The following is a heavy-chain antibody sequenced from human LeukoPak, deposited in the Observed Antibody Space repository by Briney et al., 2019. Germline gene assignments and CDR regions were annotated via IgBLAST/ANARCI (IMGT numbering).Heavy chain of an antibody. J-gene: IGHJ5*02. CDR1: GASISTYY. V-gene: IGHV4-4*07. Sequence: SETLSLTCTVSGASISTYYWSWIRQPAGKGLEWLGHIYTSGNTNYNPSLKSRVTLSLDTSKNHFSLKLTSVTATDTAVYYCARVGKNNWFDPWGQGTLVTVSS. D-gene: IGHD3-10*01. CDR3: ARVGKNNWFDP. CDR2: IYTSGNT.